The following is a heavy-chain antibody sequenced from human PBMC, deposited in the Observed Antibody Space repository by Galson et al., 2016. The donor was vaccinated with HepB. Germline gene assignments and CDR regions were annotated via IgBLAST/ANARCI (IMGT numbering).Heavy chain of an antibody. CDR3: TRDSGYSNYD. D-gene: IGHD6-13*01. V-gene: IGHV3-7*01. CDR1: GFTFSNYW. Sequence: SLRLSCAASGFTFSNYWMSWVRQGPGKGLEWVGSIKDDGSEKNYVESVKGRFTISRDNAKNSLYLQMNSLRVEDTAVYYCTRDSGYSNYDWGQGTLVTVSS. CDR2: IKDDGSEK. J-gene: IGHJ4*02.